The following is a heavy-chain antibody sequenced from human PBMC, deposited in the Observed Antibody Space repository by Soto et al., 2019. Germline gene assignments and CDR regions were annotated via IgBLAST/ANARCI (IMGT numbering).Heavy chain of an antibody. J-gene: IGHJ3*02. CDR1: GFTFSSYS. CDR2: ISSSSSYI. D-gene: IGHD2-15*01. V-gene: IGHV3-21*01. Sequence: EVQLVESGGGLVKPGGSLRLSCAASGFTFSSYSINWVRQAPGKGLEWVSSISSSSSYIYYADSVKGRVTISRDNAKNSLYLQMNSLRAEDTAVYYCARDHGLSSYAFDIWGQGTMVTVSS. CDR3: ARDHGLSSYAFDI.